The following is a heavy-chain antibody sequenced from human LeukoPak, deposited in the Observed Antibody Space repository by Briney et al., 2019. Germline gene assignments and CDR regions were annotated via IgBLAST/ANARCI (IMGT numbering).Heavy chain of an antibody. V-gene: IGHV3-74*01. CDR3: AKDNYQLLHFDY. D-gene: IGHD2-2*01. CDR2: INSDGSST. J-gene: IGHJ4*02. CDR1: GFTFSSYW. Sequence: PGGSLRLSCAASGFTFSSYWMHWVRQAPGKGLVWVSRINSDGSSTSYADSVKGRFTISRDNSKNTLYLQMNSLRAEDTAVYYCAKDNYQLLHFDYWGQGTLVTVSS.